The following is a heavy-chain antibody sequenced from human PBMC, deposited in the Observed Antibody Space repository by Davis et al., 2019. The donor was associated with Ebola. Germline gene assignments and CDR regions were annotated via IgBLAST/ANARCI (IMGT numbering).Heavy chain of an antibody. V-gene: IGHV3-7*03. Sequence: GESLKISCAPSGFTVSSNYMSWVRQAPGKGLEWVANIKEDGSDKNYLDSVKGRFTISRDNAKNSLYLQMNSLRDEDTAVYYCASMLWGGGFDIWGQGTTVTVSS. D-gene: IGHD3-16*01. CDR3: ASMLWGGGFDI. CDR2: IKEDGSDK. J-gene: IGHJ3*02. CDR1: GFTVSSNY.